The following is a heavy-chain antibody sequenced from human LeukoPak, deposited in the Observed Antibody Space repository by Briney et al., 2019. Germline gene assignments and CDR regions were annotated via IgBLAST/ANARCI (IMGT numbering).Heavy chain of an antibody. CDR1: GFTFSSYW. CDR3: AREGGYSHAFDY. J-gene: IGHJ4*02. V-gene: IGHV3-74*01. D-gene: IGHD3-22*01. CDR2: INSDGSST. Sequence: GGSLRLSCAASGFTFSSYWMYWVRHAPGKGLVWVSRINSDGSSTSHADSVKGRFTISRDNAKNTLYLQMNSLRAEDTAVHYCAREGGYSHAFDYWGQGTLVTVSS.